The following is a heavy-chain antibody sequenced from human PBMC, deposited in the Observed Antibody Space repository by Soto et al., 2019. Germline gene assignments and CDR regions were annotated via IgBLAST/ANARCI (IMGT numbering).Heavy chain of an antibody. D-gene: IGHD6-6*01. CDR2: IYTSGST. J-gene: IGHJ5*02. Sequence: SETLSPTCTVSGGSISSYYWSWIRQPAGKGLEWIGRIYTSGSTNYNPSLKSRVTMSVDTSKNQFSLKLSSVTAADTAVYYCARGPYSSSSHNWFDPWGQGTLVTVSS. CDR1: GGSISSYY. V-gene: IGHV4-4*07. CDR3: ARGPYSSSSHNWFDP.